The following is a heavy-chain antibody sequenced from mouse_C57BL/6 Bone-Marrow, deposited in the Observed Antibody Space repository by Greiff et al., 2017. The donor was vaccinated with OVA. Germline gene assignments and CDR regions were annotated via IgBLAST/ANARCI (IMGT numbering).Heavy chain of an antibody. J-gene: IGHJ2*01. D-gene: IGHD2-3*01. CDR1: GFTFSSYG. V-gene: IGHV5-6*01. Sequence: EVHLVESGGDLVKPGGSLKLSCAASGFTFSSYGMSWVRQTPDKRLEWVATISSCGSYTYYPDSVKGRFTISRDNAKNTLYLQMSSLKSEDTAMYYCARRGFDGYYEDYGGQGTTLTVSA. CDR3: ARRGFDGYYEDY. CDR2: ISSCGSYT.